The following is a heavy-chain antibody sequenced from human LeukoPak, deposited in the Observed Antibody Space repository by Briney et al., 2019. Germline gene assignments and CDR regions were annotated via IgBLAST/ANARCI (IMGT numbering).Heavy chain of an antibody. CDR2: IFYSGST. J-gene: IGHJ3*02. Sequence: SETLSLTCSVSGGSISTYYWSWIRQPPGKGLEWVGNIFYSGSTNYNPSLKSRVTISLDTSKNQFSLKLTSVTAADTAVYFRASVGLAHVFHMGRQGTMVTVSS. CDR1: GGSISTYY. V-gene: IGHV4-59*01. CDR3: ASVGLAHVFHM.